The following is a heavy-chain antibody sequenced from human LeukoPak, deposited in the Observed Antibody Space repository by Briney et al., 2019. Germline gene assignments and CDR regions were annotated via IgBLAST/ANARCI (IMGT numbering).Heavy chain of an antibody. CDR1: GFTLRSHA. Sequence: GGSLRLSCAASGFTLRSHATSWVRQPPGKGLEWVSVISASGGSTFYADSVKGRFTISRDNSTLYLQMNSLRAEDTAVYYCAKVYYYDSSGYYPRYFDYWGQGTLVTVSS. J-gene: IGHJ4*02. CDR3: AKVYYYDSSGYYPRYFDY. V-gene: IGHV3-23*01. CDR2: ISASGGST. D-gene: IGHD3-22*01.